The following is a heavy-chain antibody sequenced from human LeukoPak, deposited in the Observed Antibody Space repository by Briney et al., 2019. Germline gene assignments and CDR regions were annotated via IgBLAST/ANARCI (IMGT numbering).Heavy chain of an antibody. CDR2: IDPADSDT. CDR3: ARRKTANGY. J-gene: IGHJ4*02. V-gene: IGHV5-51*01. D-gene: IGHD2-8*01. CDR1: GYSFTSYW. Sequence: GESLKISCKGSGYSFTSYWIGWVRQMPGKGLEWMGIIDPADSDTRYSPSFQGQVTISADKSISTAYLQWSSLKASDSAIYYCARRKTANGYWGQGTLVTVSS.